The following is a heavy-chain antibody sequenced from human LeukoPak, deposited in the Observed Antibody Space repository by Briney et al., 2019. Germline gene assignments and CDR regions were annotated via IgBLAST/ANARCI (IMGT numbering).Heavy chain of an antibody. D-gene: IGHD5-18*01. V-gene: IGHV4-30-4*01. CDR1: GGSISSGDYY. Sequence: SETLSLTCTVSGGSISSGDYYWSWVRQPPGKGLEWIGYIYYSGSIYYNTSLKSRVTISVDTSKNQFSLKLSSVTAADTAVYYCARDEAMVTRFYYYGMDVWGQGTTVTVSS. J-gene: IGHJ6*02. CDR2: IYYSGSI. CDR3: ARDEAMVTRFYYYGMDV.